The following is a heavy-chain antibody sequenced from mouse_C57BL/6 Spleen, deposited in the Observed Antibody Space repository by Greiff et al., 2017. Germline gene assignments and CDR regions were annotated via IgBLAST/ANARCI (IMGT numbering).Heavy chain of an antibody. Sequence: EVQLVESGGGLVQPGGSLSLSCAASGFTFTDYYMSWVRQPPGKALEWLGFIRNKANGYTTEYSASVKGRFTISRANSQSILYLQINALRAEDSATYEGERYYGSSYSAMDYWGQGTSVTVSS. CDR1: GFTFTDYY. D-gene: IGHD1-1*01. J-gene: IGHJ4*01. CDR3: ERYYGSSYSAMDY. V-gene: IGHV7-3*01. CDR2: IRNKANGYTT.